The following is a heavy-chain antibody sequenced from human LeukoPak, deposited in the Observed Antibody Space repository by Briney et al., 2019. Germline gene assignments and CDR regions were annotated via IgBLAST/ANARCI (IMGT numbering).Heavy chain of an antibody. D-gene: IGHD4-17*01. CDR2: IPHIGRI. CDR1: GDSFSSHY. CDR3: ARDLVTVTKGFDI. V-gene: IGHV4-59*11. J-gene: IGHJ3*02. Sequence: SETLSLTCAVSGDSFSSHYWTWIRQSPGTGLEWIGYIPHIGRINYNPSLKSRVTISIDTSKNQFSLKLRPVTAADTAVYYCARDLVTVTKGFDIWGQGTMVSVSS.